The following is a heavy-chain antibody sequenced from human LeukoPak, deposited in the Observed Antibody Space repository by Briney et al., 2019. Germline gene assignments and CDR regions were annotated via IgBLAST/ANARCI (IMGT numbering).Heavy chain of an antibody. CDR3: ASPFSSTRYSGAFDI. CDR2: IYYSGST. CDR1: GVSISSSSYY. J-gene: IGHJ3*02. V-gene: IGHV4-39*01. Sequence: PSETLSLTCTVSGVSISSSSYYWGWIRQPPGKGLEWIGSIYYSGSTYYNPSLKSRVTISVDTSKNQFSLKLSSVTAADTAVYYCASPFSSTRYSGAFDIWGQGTMVTVSS. D-gene: IGHD6-13*01.